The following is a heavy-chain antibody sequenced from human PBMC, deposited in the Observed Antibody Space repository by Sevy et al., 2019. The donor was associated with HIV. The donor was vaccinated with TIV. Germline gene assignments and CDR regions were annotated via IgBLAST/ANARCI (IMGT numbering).Heavy chain of an antibody. V-gene: IGHV3-72*01. J-gene: IGHJ4*02. CDR3: ATHAGIAAAGRVFDY. Sequence: GGSLRLSCAASGFTFSDHYMEWVRQAPGKGQWVGRTRNKADSYTTEYAASVKGRFTISRDDSKNSLYLQMNSLKTEDTAVYYCATHAGIAAAGRVFDYWGQGSLVTVSS. D-gene: IGHD6-13*01. CDR1: GFTFSDHY. CDR2: TRNKADSYTT.